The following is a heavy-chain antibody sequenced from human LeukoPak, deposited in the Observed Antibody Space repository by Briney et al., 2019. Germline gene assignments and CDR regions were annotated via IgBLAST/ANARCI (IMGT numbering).Heavy chain of an antibody. V-gene: IGHV5-51*04. Sequence: GESLKISCKGSGYSFTSYWIGWVRQMPGKGLEWMGIIYPGDSDTRYSPSFQGQVTISADKPISTAYLQWSSLKASDTAMYYCASRGVAAAGTDAFDIWGQGTMVTVPS. D-gene: IGHD6-13*01. CDR3: ASRGVAAAGTDAFDI. CDR1: GYSFTSYW. J-gene: IGHJ3*02. CDR2: IYPGDSDT.